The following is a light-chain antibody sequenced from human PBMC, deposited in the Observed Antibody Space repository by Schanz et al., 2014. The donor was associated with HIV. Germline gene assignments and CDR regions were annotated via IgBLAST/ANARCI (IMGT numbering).Light chain of an antibody. CDR2: GAS. J-gene: IGKJ3*01. CDR1: QSVSTY. Sequence: EFVLTQSPATLSLSPGERATLSCRASQSVSTYLAWYQHKSGQAPRLLISGASTRATNIPARFSGSGSGTEFTLTISSLQSEDSAVYYCQQSNDWPRSTFGPGTKVEIK. CDR3: QQSNDWPRST. V-gene: IGKV3-15*01.